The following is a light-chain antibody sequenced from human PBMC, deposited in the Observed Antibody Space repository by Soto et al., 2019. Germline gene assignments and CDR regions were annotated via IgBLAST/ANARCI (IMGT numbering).Light chain of an antibody. CDR2: DVS. J-gene: IGLJ2*01. Sequence: QSALTQPASVAGSPGQSITISGTGTSSDVGGYNYVSWYQQHPGKAPKLMIYDVSNRPSGVSDRFSGSKSGNTASLTISGLQAEDEADYYCSSYTSSSIYMVFGGETNLTVL. CDR3: SSYTSSSIYMV. V-gene: IGLV2-14*01. CDR1: SSDVGGYNY.